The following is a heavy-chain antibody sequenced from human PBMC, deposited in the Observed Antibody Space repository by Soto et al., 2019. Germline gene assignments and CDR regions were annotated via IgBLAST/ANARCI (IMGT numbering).Heavy chain of an antibody. D-gene: IGHD2-2*01. J-gene: IGHJ6*02. V-gene: IGHV4-31*03. CDR1: GGSISSGGYY. CDR2: IYYSGST. CDR3: ARDHAPGYCSSTSCYQYYYYGMDV. Sequence: LSLTCTVSGGSISSGGYYWSWIRQHPGKGLEWIGYIYYSGSTYYNPSLKSRVTLSVDTSKNQFSLKLSSVTAADTAVYYCARDHAPGYCSSTSCYQYYYYGMDVWGQGTTVTVSS.